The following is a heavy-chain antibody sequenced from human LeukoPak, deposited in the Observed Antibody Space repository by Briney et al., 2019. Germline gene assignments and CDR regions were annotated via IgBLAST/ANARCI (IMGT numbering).Heavy chain of an antibody. D-gene: IGHD2-2*01. Sequence: GGSLRLSCAASGFTFSSYWMHWVRQAPGKGLVWVSRINTDGSSTSYADSVKGRFTISRDNAKNTLYLQMNSLRAEDTAVYYCARERVVGGKRPILDYWGQGTLVTVSS. CDR3: ARERVVGGKRPILDY. CDR1: GFTFSSYW. CDR2: INTDGSST. V-gene: IGHV3-74*01. J-gene: IGHJ4*02.